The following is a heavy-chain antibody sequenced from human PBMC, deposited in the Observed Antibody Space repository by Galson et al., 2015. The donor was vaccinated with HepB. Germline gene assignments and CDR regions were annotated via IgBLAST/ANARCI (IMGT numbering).Heavy chain of an antibody. J-gene: IGHJ4*02. Sequence: SVKVSCKASGYTFTSYYMHWVRQAPGQGLEWMGIINPSGGSTSYAQKFQGRVTMTRDTSTSTVYMELSSLRSEDTAVYYCARDGYCSGGSCYSPNDYWGQGTLVTVSS. CDR3: ARDGYCSGGSCYSPNDY. CDR1: GYTFTSYY. D-gene: IGHD2-15*01. CDR2: INPSGGST. V-gene: IGHV1-46*01.